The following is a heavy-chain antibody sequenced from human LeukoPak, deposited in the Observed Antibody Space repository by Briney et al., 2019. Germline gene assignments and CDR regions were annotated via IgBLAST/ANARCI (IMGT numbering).Heavy chain of an antibody. CDR1: GFTFSDYY. CDR2: MSSGDYT. V-gene: IGHV3-11*05. J-gene: IGHJ5*02. D-gene: IGHD2-2*01. CDR3: ARAPVPARWFDP. Sequence: GGSQRLSCTASGFTFSDYYMSWIRQAPGKGLEWVSFMSSGDYTNYADSVKGRFTISRDNARNSVYLQMNSLRADDTAVYFCARAPVPARWFDPWGQRTLVTVSS.